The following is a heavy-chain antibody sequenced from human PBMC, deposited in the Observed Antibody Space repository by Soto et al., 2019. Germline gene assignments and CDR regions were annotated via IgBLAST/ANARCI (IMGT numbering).Heavy chain of an antibody. CDR2: IYHSGST. J-gene: IGHJ4*02. V-gene: IGHV4-4*02. CDR3: ARDRFSPYSSGFRSYYFDY. D-gene: IGHD6-19*01. Sequence: SETLSLTCAVSGGSISSSNWWSWVRQPPGKGLEWIGEIYHSGSTNYNPSLKSRVTISVDKSKNQFSLKLSSVTAADTAVYYCARDRFSPYSSGFRSYYFDYWGQGTLVTVSS. CDR1: GGSISSSNW.